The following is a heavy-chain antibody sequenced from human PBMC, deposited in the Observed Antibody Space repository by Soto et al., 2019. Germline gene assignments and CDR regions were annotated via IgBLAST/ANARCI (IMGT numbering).Heavy chain of an antibody. Sequence: QVQLVQSGAEVKKPGSSVRVSCKASGNIFSSYTISWVRQAPGQGLEWMGRIIPILGETNSAQNFQGRATLTADKSTNTAYMQLNSLRLEDTAVYNCARGLGGRIDDWGQGTTVTVSS. J-gene: IGHJ6*02. D-gene: IGHD3-16*01. CDR3: ARGLGGRIDD. CDR2: IIPILGET. CDR1: GNIFSSYT. V-gene: IGHV1-69*08.